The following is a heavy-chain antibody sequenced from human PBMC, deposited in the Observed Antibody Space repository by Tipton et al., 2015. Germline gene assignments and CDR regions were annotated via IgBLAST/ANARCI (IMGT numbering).Heavy chain of an antibody. J-gene: IGHJ4*02. CDR1: AYSITSDYY. CDR3: ACQDYDSLTRDYQTVDY. D-gene: IGHD3-9*01. Sequence: LRLSCAVSAYSITSDYYWGWIRQPPGKGLEWIGSISHSGNTYYNPSLKSRVTMSRDTSKNQFSLKLTSVTAADTAVYYCACQDYDSLTRDYQTVDYWGQGTLVTVSS. V-gene: IGHV4-38-2*01. CDR2: ISHSGNT.